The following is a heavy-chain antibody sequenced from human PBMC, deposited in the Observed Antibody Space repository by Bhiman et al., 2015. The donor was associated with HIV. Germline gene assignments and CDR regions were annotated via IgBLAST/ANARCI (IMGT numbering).Heavy chain of an antibody. CDR1: GFTFSDYY. CDR2: IGTSGSTI. Sequence: AASGFTFSDYYMSWIRQAPGKGLEWVSYIGTSGSTIYYADSVKGRFTISRDNAKNSLYLQMNSLRAEDTAVYYCARVWSTLLDYWGQGTLVTVSS. D-gene: IGHD2-21*01. V-gene: IGHV3-11*04. CDR3: ARVWSTLLDY. J-gene: IGHJ4*02.